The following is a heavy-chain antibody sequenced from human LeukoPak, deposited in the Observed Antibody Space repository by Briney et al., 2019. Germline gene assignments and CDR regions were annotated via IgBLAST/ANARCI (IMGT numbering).Heavy chain of an antibody. D-gene: IGHD3-10*01. CDR1: GGSISSSSYY. CDR2: IYYSGST. V-gene: IGHV4-39*07. Sequence: SETLSLTCTVSGGSISSSSYYWGWIRQPPGKGLEWIGSIYYSGSTYYNPSLKSRVTISVDTSKNQFSLKLSSVTAADTAVYYCARWTMVRGVTRRYYFDYWGQGTLVTVSS. J-gene: IGHJ4*02. CDR3: ARWTMVRGVTRRYYFDY.